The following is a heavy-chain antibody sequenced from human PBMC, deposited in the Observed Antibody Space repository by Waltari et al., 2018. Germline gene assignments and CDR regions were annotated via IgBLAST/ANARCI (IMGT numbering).Heavy chain of an antibody. Sequence: VQLLESGGGLVQPGGSLRLSCAASGFTFSSYAMSWVRQAPGKGLEWMGWINPNSGGTNYAQKFQGRVTMTRDTSISTAYMELSRLRSDDTAVYYCARGETYGMDVWGQGTTVTVSS. CDR2: INPNSGGT. CDR3: ARGETYGMDV. CDR1: GFTFSSYA. J-gene: IGHJ6*02. V-gene: IGHV1-2*02.